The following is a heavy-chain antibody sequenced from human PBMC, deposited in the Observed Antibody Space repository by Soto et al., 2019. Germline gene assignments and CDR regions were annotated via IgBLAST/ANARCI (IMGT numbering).Heavy chain of an antibody. D-gene: IGHD6-6*01. Sequence: NPSETLSLTCTVSGGSISSSSYYWGWIRQPPGKGLEWIGSIYYSGSTYYNPSLKSRVTISVDTSKNQFSLKLSSVTAADTAVYYCASEQLGPFDYWGQGTLVTVSS. J-gene: IGHJ4*02. CDR2: IYYSGST. CDR1: GGSISSSSYY. V-gene: IGHV4-39*01. CDR3: ASEQLGPFDY.